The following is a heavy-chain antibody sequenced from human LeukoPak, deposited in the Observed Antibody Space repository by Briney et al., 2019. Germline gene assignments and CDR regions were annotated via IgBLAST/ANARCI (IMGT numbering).Heavy chain of an antibody. V-gene: IGHV3-43*02. CDR1: GFTFDDYA. Sequence: GGSLRLSCAASGFTFDDYAMHWVRQGPGKSLEWISLINENGDIAYYGDSVRGRFTVSRDNAKNSLYLQMNSLTTEDTALYYCAKARWEPNFDYWGQGTLVTVSS. D-gene: IGHD1-26*01. CDR3: AKARWEPNFDY. CDR2: INENGDIA. J-gene: IGHJ4*02.